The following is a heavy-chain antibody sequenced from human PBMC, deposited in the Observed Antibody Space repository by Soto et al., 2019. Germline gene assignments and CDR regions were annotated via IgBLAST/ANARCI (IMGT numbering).Heavy chain of an antibody. CDR3: ARRGSSSLNWIDP. D-gene: IGHD6-6*01. CDR1: GDSCSPHW. Sequence: XESLNIWRKDDGDSCSPHWIGWVRQRPGKGLEWMGIIYLGDSNTRYSPSFQGQVTISADKSTKTAYLQWSSLKASDTAMYYCARRGSSSLNWIDPWGKGTLVTVSS. J-gene: IGHJ5*02. CDR2: IYLGDSNT. V-gene: IGHV5-51*01.